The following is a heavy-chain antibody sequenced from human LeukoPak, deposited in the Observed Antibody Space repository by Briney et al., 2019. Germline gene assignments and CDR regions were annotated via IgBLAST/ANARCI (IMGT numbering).Heavy chain of an antibody. Sequence: PGKSLRLSCTASGFTISNYAMHWVRQAPGKGLEWVALISYDGSYEYFTDSVKGRFTNSRDNAKNSLYLQMNSLSDEDTAVYYCATLQQRGGDAFDIWGQGTMVTVSS. V-gene: IGHV3-30*03. J-gene: IGHJ3*02. D-gene: IGHD6-25*01. CDR1: GFTISNYA. CDR3: ATLQQRGGDAFDI. CDR2: ISYDGSYE.